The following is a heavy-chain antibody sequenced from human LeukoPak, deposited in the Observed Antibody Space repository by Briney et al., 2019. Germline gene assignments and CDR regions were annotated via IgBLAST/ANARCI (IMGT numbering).Heavy chain of an antibody. CDR2: IIPIFGTA. D-gene: IGHD2-2*01. V-gene: IGHV1-69*06. J-gene: IGHJ5*02. Sequence: SVKVSCKASGGTFSSYAISWVRQAPGQGLEWMGGIIPIFGTANYAQKFQGRVTITADKSTSTAYMELSSLRSEDTAVYHCAREDVAYCSSTSCYAGWFDPWAREPWSPSPQ. CDR3: AREDVAYCSSTSCYAGWFDP. CDR1: GGTFSSYA.